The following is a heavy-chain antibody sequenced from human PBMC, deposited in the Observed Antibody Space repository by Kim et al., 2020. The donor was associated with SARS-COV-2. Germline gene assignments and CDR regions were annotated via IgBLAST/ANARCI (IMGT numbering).Heavy chain of an antibody. V-gene: IGHV3-53*01. CDR3: ASMGGYCSGGSCYPSFDY. Sequence: GGSLRLSCAASGFTVSSNYMSWVRQAPGKGLEWVSVIYSGGSTYYADSVKGRFTISRDNSKNTLYLQMNSLRAEDTAVYYCASMGGYCSGGSCYPSFDYWGQGTLVTVSS. CDR1: GFTVSSNY. D-gene: IGHD2-15*01. CDR2: IYSGGST. J-gene: IGHJ4*02.